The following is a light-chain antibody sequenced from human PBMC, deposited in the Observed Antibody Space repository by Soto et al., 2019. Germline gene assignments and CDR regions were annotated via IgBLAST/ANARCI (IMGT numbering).Light chain of an antibody. J-gene: IGKJ3*01. CDR2: AAS. Sequence: AIRMTQSPSSFSASTGDRVTITCRASQGISSYLAWYQQKPGKAPKLLIYAASTLQSGVPSRFSGSGSGTDFTLTFSCLQSEDFATYYCQQYYSYPQAFGPGTKVDIK. V-gene: IGKV1-8*01. CDR1: QGISSY. CDR3: QQYYSYPQA.